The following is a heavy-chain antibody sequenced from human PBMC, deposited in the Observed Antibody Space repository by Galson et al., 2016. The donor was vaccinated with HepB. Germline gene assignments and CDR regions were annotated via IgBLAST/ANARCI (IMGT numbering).Heavy chain of an antibody. V-gene: IGHV4-30-4*01. Sequence: TLSLTCTVSGGSISSGDFYWSWIRQAPGKGLEWIGYIYYSGPTYYTPSLKSRLTISVDTSKNQFSLKLSSVTAADTAMYYWARGHGETSIWGQGILVTVSS. D-gene: IGHD4-17*01. CDR1: GGSISSGDFY. CDR3: ARGHGETSI. J-gene: IGHJ4*02. CDR2: IYYSGPT.